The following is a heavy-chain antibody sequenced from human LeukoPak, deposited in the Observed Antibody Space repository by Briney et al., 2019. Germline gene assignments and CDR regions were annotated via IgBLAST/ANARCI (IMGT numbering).Heavy chain of an antibody. J-gene: IGHJ4*02. Sequence: GASVKVSCKASGYTFTGYALHLVRQAPGQGLEWMGWINTGSGNTKYSQRFQDRVTITMDTSASTVYMEMNDLGSEDTAVYYCARGYSGCFHYWGQGALVTVSS. CDR1: GYTFTGYA. CDR2: INTGSGNT. D-gene: IGHD1-26*01. CDR3: ARGYSGCFHY. V-gene: IGHV1-3*04.